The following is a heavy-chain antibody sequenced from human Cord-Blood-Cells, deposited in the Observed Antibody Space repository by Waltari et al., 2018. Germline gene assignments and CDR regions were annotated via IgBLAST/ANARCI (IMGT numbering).Heavy chain of an antibody. CDR2: INPNSGGT. D-gene: IGHD1-7*01. J-gene: IGHJ4*02. V-gene: IGHV1-2*02. Sequence: ASVKVSCKASGYTFTGYYMHWVRQAPGQGLEWMGWINPNSGGTNYAQKFQGRVTMTRDTSISTAYMELSRLRSDDTAVYYCARVPNWNYAGVDYWGQGTLVTVSS. CDR1: GYTFTGYY. CDR3: ARVPNWNYAGVDY.